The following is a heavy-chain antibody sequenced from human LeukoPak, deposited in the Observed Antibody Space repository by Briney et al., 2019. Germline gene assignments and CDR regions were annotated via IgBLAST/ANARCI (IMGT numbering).Heavy chain of an antibody. D-gene: IGHD3-10*01. Sequence: ASAKVSSKAYGYTFTSYGISWERQAPGQGLEWMGWISAYIGHTNYAQKLQGRVTMPTDTSTRTTYIELRCLRSADTAVYYCAREGLLWFGNYYFDYWGQGTLVTVSS. CDR2: ISAYIGHT. V-gene: IGHV1-18*01. J-gene: IGHJ4*02. CDR1: GYTFTSYG. CDR3: AREGLLWFGNYYFDY.